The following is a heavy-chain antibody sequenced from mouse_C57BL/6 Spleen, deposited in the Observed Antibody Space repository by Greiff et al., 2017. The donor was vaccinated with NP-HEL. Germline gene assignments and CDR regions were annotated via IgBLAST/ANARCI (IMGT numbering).Heavy chain of an antibody. J-gene: IGHJ4*01. D-gene: IGHD2-1*01. CDR2: IDPNSGGT. Sequence: VQLQQSGAELVKPGASVQLSCKASGYTFTSYWMHWVKQRPGRGLEWIGRIDPNSGGTKYNEKFKSTATLTVDKPSSTAYMQLSSLTSEDSAVYYCARYRLLGDYYAMDYWGQGTSVTVSS. CDR1: GYTFTSYW. V-gene: IGHV1-72*01. CDR3: ARYRLLGDYYAMDY.